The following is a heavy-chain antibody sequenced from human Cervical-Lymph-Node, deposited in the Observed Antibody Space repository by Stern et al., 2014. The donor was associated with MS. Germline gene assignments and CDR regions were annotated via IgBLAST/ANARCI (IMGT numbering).Heavy chain of an antibody. CDR1: GFTFSNYG. CDR3: AKPRDYYELNWFDF. J-gene: IGHJ5*01. Sequence: VQLEESGGGVVQTGRSLRLSCAASGFTFSNYGMHCVRQAPGKGLEWVAVISYDGKNEYYADPVHGRFTISRDNSKNTLYLQMNSLRPEDTAVYYCAKPRDYYELNWFDFWGQGTLVTVSS. CDR2: ISYDGKNE. V-gene: IGHV3-30*18. D-gene: IGHD3-22*01.